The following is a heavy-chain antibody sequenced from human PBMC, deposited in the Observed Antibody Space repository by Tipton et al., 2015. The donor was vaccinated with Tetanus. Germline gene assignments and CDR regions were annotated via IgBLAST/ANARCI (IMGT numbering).Heavy chain of an antibody. J-gene: IGHJ4*02. D-gene: IGHD6-13*01. V-gene: IGHV3-23*01. CDR2: ISGSGAAT. CDR3: AKGGGHSGSWSDYLDS. CDR1: GFTFSTYA. Sequence: SLRLSCAASGFTFSTYAMSWVRQAPGKGLEWVSVISGSGAATYYADSVKGQFTISRDNSKNTLSLQMNSLRADDTAVYYCAKGGGHSGSWSDYLDSWGQGTLVTVSS.